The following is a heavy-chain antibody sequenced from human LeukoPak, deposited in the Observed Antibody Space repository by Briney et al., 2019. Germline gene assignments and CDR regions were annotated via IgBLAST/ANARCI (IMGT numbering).Heavy chain of an antibody. V-gene: IGHV3-7*01. D-gene: IGHD3-16*02. CDR3: VRDSYTNTWREPSRDY. J-gene: IGHJ4*02. Sequence: GGSLRLSCAASGFTFSSYWMTWVRQSPGKGLEWVANIRQDGGDKYYVDSVKGRFTISRDNARNSLYLQMNSLRAEDTAVYYCVRDSYTNTWREPSRDYWGQGTLVTVSS. CDR1: GFTFSSYW. CDR2: IRQDGGDK.